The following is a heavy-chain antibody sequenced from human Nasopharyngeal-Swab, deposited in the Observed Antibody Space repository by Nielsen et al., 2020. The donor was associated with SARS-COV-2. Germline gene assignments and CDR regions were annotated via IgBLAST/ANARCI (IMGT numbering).Heavy chain of an antibody. D-gene: IGHD3-22*01. Sequence: SETLSLTCTVSGGSIRSSSYYWGWIRQPPGKGLEWIGSIYYSGSTYYNPSLKSRVTISVDTSKNQFSLKLSSVTAADTAVYYCARLAPYYYDSSGYYPGTFDYWGQGTLFTVSS. V-gene: IGHV4-39*01. CDR2: IYYSGST. J-gene: IGHJ4*02. CDR3: ARLAPYYYDSSGYYPGTFDY. CDR1: GGSIRSSSYY.